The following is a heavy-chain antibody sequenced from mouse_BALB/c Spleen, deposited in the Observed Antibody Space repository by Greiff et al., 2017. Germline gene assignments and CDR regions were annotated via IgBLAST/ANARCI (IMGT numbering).Heavy chain of an antibody. D-gene: IGHD2-14*01. CDR2: IDPENGDT. V-gene: IGHV14-4*02. CDR1: GFNIKDYY. CDR3: TYRYDEGSAMDY. Sequence: VQLKESGAELVRSGASVKLSCTASGFNIKDYYMHWVKQRPEQGLEWIGWIDPENGDTEYAPKFQGKATMTAETSSNTAYLQLSSLTSEDTAVYYCTYRYDEGSAMDYWGQGTSVTVSS. J-gene: IGHJ4*01.